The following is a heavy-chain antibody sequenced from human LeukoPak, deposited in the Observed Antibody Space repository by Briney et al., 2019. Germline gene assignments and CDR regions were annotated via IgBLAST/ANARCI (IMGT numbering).Heavy chain of an antibody. Sequence: SETLSLTCTVSGGSISSYCWSWIRQPPGKGLEWIGYIYYSGSTNYNPSLKSRVTISVDTSKNQFSLKLSSVTAADTAVYYCARDRGYDFWSGYYNYYYYGMDVWGQGTTVTVSS. V-gene: IGHV4-59*01. D-gene: IGHD3-3*01. CDR1: GGSISSYC. CDR3: ARDRGYDFWSGYYNYYYYGMDV. CDR2: IYYSGST. J-gene: IGHJ6*02.